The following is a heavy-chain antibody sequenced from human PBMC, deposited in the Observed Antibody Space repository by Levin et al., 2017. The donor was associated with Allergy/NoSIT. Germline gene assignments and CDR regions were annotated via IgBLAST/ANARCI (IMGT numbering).Heavy chain of an antibody. CDR3: ARAARVEMATILLGELYYYYGMDV. V-gene: IGHV3-21*01. J-gene: IGHJ6*02. Sequence: GESLKISCAASGFTFSSYSMNWVRQAPGKGLEWVSSISSSSSYIYYADSVKGRFTISRDNAKNSLYLQMNSLRAEDTAVYYCARAARVEMATILLGELYYYYGMDVWGQGTTVTVSS. D-gene: IGHD5-24*01. CDR1: GFTFSSYS. CDR2: ISSSSSYI.